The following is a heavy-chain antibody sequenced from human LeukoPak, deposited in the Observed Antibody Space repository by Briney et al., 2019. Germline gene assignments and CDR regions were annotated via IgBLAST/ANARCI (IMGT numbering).Heavy chain of an antibody. CDR1: GYTFTGYY. J-gene: IGHJ4*02. CDR2: INPNSGGT. V-gene: IGHV1-2*02. Sequence: GASVKVSCKASGYTFTGYYMHWVRQAPGQGLEWMGWINPNSGGTNFAQKFQGRVTMTRDTSISTAYMELSRLRSDDTAVYYCARAPYYYGSGSYYPLPPYYFDYWGQGTLVTVSS. D-gene: IGHD3-10*01. CDR3: ARAPYYYGSGSYYPLPPYYFDY.